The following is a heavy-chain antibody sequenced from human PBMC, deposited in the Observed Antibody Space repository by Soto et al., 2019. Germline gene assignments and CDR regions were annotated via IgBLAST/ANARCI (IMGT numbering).Heavy chain of an antibody. J-gene: IGHJ3*02. V-gene: IGHV3-13*01. CDR2: IGTAGDT. CDR1: GFTFSSYD. CDR3: ARSLGKQQLVINDAFDI. D-gene: IGHD6-13*01. Sequence: GGSLRLSCAASGFTFSSYDMHWVRQATGKGLEWVSAIGTAGDTYYPGSVKGRFTISRENAKNSLYLQMNSLRAGDTAVYYCARSLGKQQLVINDAFDIWGQGTMVTVSS.